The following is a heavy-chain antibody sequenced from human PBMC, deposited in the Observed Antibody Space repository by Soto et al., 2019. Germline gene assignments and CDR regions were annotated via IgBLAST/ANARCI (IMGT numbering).Heavy chain of an antibody. CDR3: AKADYSYSWAPGDY. J-gene: IGHJ4*02. V-gene: IGHV3-23*01. Sequence: EVQVLESGGGLVQPGGSLRLSCVISRLTFNNYALNWVRQAPGKGLEWVSSISGSGDTTYYADSVKGRFTISRDNSKNPLYLQMNSLRVEDTALYYCAKADYSYSWAPGDYWGQGTLVTVSS. CDR1: RLTFNNYA. D-gene: IGHD5-18*01. CDR2: ISGSGDTT.